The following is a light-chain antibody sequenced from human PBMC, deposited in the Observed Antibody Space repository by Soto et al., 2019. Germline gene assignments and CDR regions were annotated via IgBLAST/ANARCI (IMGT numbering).Light chain of an antibody. Sequence: ETVMTQSPATLSVSPGERATLSCRASQSISSNLAWYQQKPGQAPRLLMFRTSTRATGIPARFSGSGSGTDFTLTISRLEPEDFAVYYCQQSGTFGQGTKVDIK. CDR1: QSISSN. J-gene: IGKJ1*01. CDR3: QQSGT. V-gene: IGKV3-15*01. CDR2: RTS.